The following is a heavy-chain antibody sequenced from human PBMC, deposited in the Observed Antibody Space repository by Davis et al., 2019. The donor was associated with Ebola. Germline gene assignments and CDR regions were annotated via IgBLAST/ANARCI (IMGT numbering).Heavy chain of an antibody. V-gene: IGHV1-69*10. J-gene: IGHJ4*02. D-gene: IGHD3-10*01. Sequence: AASVKVSCKASGGTFSSYAISWVRQAPGQGLEWMGWISAYNGNTNYAQKFQGRVTITADKSTSTAYMELSSLRSEDTAVYYCARVRFRELLWLDYWGQGTLVTVSS. CDR2: ISAYNGNT. CDR3: ARVRFRELLWLDY. CDR1: GGTFSSYA.